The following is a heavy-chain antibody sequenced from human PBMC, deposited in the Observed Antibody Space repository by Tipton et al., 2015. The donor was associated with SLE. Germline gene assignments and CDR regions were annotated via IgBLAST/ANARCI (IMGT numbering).Heavy chain of an antibody. V-gene: IGHV4-61*02. CDR2: IYTSGST. CDR3: ARDSGIGAFDV. CDR1: GGSISRGSYY. D-gene: IGHD6-13*01. Sequence: TLSLTCTVSGGSISRGSYYWSWIRQPAGKGLEWIGRIYTSGSTNYNPSLKSRVTISVDTSKNQFSLKLSSVTAADTAVYYCARDSGIGAFDVWGQGTMVTVSS. J-gene: IGHJ3*01.